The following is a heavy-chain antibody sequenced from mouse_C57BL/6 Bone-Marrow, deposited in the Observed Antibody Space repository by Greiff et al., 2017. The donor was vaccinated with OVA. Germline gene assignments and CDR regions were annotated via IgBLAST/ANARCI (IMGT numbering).Heavy chain of an antibody. CDR1: GFTFSDFY. CDR2: SRNKAHDYTT. Sequence: EVNVVESGGGLVQSGRSLRLSCATSGFTFSDFYMEWVRQAPGKGLEWIAASRNKAHDYTTEYSASVKGRFIGSRETAQSILYLQMNRLRAEYTAIYYCAREACGDYYGSGYVDVWGTGTTVTVSS. D-gene: IGHD1-1*01. CDR3: AREACGDYYGSGYVDV. V-gene: IGHV7-1*01. J-gene: IGHJ1*03.